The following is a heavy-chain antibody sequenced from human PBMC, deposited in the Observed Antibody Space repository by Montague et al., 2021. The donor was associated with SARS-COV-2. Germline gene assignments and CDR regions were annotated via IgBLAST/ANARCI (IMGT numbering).Heavy chain of an antibody. J-gene: IGHJ5*02. CDR2: IYYSGST. Sequence: SETLSLTCTVSGGSIGSSHYYWAWIRQPPGKGLKWIGSIYYSGSTYYNPSPRSRVTISVDPSKNQFSLKLCSVTAADTAVYYCARGRYNLILEYWFDPWGQGTLVTVSS. V-gene: IGHV4-39*01. D-gene: IGHD2-15*01. CDR1: GGSIGSSHYY. CDR3: ARGRYNLILEYWFDP.